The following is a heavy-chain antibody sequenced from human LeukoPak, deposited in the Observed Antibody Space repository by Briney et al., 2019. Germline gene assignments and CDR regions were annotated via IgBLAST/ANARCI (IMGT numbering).Heavy chain of an antibody. CDR1: GYTLTELS. D-gene: IGHD3-22*01. V-gene: IGHV1-24*01. Sequence: ASVKVSFKVSGYTLTELSMHWVRQAPGKGREWMGGFDPEDGETIYAQKFQGRVTMTEDTSTDTAYMELSSLRSEDTAVYYCATDPGQSGYYYSFAFDIWGQGTMVTVSS. CDR2: FDPEDGET. CDR3: ATDPGQSGYYYSFAFDI. J-gene: IGHJ3*02.